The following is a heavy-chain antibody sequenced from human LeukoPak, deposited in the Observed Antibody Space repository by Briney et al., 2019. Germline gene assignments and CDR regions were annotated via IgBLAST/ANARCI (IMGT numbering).Heavy chain of an antibody. D-gene: IGHD1-26*01. CDR2: IYYSGST. J-gene: IGHJ4*02. CDR3: GELGGADY. Sequence: SETLSLTCTVSGGSISSSSYYWGWIRLPPGKGLEWIGSIYYSGSTYYNPSLKSRVTISVDTSKNQFSLKLSSVTAADTAVYYCGELGGADYWGQGTLVTVSS. CDR1: GGSISSSSYY. V-gene: IGHV4-39*07.